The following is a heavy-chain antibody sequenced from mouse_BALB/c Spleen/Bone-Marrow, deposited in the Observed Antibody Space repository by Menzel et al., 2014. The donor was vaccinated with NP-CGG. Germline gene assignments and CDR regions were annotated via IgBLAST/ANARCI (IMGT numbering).Heavy chain of an antibody. D-gene: IGHD2-3*01. V-gene: IGHV1-9*01. CDR2: ILPGSGST. Sequence: QVQLQQPGAELMKPGASVKISCKATGYTFSSYWIDWVKQRPGHGLEWIGEILPGSGSTNYNEKFKGKATFTADTSSNTAYMQLSSLTSEDSAVYYCARKEGYDGYPDYWGQGTTLTVSS. CDR1: GYTFSSYW. J-gene: IGHJ2*01. CDR3: ARKEGYDGYPDY.